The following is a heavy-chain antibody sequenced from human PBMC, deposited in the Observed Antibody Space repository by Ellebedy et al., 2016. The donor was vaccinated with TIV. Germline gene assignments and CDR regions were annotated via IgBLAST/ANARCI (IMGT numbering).Heavy chain of an antibody. J-gene: IGHJ6*02. V-gene: IGHV3-74*01. CDR1: GFTFSTYW. CDR3: ARNQYYDFWSGYLGMDV. Sequence: PGGSLRLSCAASGFTFSTYWMHWVRQAPGKGLVWVSCIHSDGSSTRYADSVKGRFTISRDNAKNTLYLQMNSLRAEGTAVYYCARNQYYDFWSGYLGMDVWGQGTTVTVSS. CDR2: IHSDGSST. D-gene: IGHD3-3*01.